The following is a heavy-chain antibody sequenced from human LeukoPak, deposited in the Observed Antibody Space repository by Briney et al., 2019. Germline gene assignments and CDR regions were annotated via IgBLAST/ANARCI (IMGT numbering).Heavy chain of an antibody. Sequence: GGSLRLSCAASGFTVSSNYMSWVRQAPGKGLEWVSVIYSGGSTYYADSVKGRFTISRDNSKNTLYLQMNSLRAEDTAVYYCASGTTVINWFDPWGQGTLVTVSS. CDR1: GFTVSSNY. CDR3: ASGTTVINWFDP. J-gene: IGHJ5*02. CDR2: IYSGGST. V-gene: IGHV3-53*01. D-gene: IGHD4-17*01.